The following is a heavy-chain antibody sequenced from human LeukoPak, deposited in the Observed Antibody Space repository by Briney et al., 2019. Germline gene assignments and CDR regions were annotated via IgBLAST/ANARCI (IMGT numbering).Heavy chain of an antibody. CDR3: AKAPGLRYFDWLDPFDY. Sequence: PGGSLRLSCAASGFTFSSYAMSWVRQAPGKGLEWVSAISGSGGSTYYADSVKGRFTISRDISKNTLYLQMNSLRAEDTAVYYCAKAPGLRYFDWLDPFDYWGQGTLVTVSS. CDR2: ISGSGGST. CDR1: GFTFSSYA. V-gene: IGHV3-23*01. J-gene: IGHJ4*02. D-gene: IGHD3-9*01.